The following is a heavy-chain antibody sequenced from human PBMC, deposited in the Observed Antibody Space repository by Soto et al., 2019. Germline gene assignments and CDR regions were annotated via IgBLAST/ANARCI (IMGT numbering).Heavy chain of an antibody. CDR1: GFSFSSYD. J-gene: IGHJ5*02. CDR2: ISGSGGST. Sequence: ALWVSCADSGFSFSSYDMSWVRQAPGKGLEWVSAISGSGGSTYYADSVKGRFTISRDNSKNTLYLQMNSLRAEDTAVYYCAKERMSGSPEWFDPWGQGTLVTVPQ. V-gene: IGHV3-23*01. D-gene: IGHD1-26*01. CDR3: AKERMSGSPEWFDP.